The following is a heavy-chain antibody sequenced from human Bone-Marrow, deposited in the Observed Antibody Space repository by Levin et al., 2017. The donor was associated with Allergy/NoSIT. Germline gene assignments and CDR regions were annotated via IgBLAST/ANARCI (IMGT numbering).Heavy chain of an antibody. CDR1: GFTFSNYL. J-gene: IGHJ5*02. Sequence: GGSLRLSCAVSGFTFSNYLMSWVRQAPGKGLEWVANINQDGSEKYYVDSVKGRFIISRDNAENSLYLQMNSPRAEDTAVYYCARDKGYGSGSYSINWFDPWGQGTLVSVSS. CDR3: ARDKGYGSGSYSINWFDP. V-gene: IGHV3-7*04. CDR2: INQDGSEK. D-gene: IGHD3-10*01.